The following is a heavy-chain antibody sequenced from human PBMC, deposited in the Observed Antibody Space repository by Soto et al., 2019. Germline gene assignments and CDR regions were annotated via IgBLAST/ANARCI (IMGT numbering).Heavy chain of an antibody. V-gene: IGHV5-10-1*01. CDR2: IDPSDSYT. D-gene: IGHD3-10*01. J-gene: IGHJ4*02. CDR1: GYSFTSYW. Sequence: GESLKISCQGSGYSFTSYWISWVRQMPGKGLEWMGRIDPSDSYTNYSPSFQGHVTISADKSISTAYLQWSSLKASDTAMYYCARHDVVRGAPKYWGQGTLVTVSS. CDR3: ARHDVVRGAPKY.